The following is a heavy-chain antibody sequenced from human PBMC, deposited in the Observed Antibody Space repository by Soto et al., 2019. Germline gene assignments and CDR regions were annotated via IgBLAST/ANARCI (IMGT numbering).Heavy chain of an antibody. CDR1: GGSISSGGYY. CDR3: ARSVCP. V-gene: IGHV4-31*03. Sequence: QVQLQESGPGLVKPSQTLSLTCTVSGGSISSGGYYWNWIRQHPGKGLEWIGYIYYSGITYYNPSHNNRVSMSVYTSKNQFSLKMSSVTAADTAVYYCARSVCPWGQRTLVNVSS. J-gene: IGHJ5*02. CDR2: IYYSGIT.